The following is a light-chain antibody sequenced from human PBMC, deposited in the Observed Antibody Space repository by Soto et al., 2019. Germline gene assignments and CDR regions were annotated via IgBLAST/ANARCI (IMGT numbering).Light chain of an antibody. CDR3: QQRNCWPLT. J-gene: IGKJ4*01. CDR1: QSISSY. CDR2: DAS. V-gene: IGKV3-11*01. Sequence: EIVLTQSPATLSLSPGERATLSCRASQSISSYLAWYQQKPGQAPRLLICDASYRATGIPARFSGSGSGTDFTLSISSLEPETFAVYYCQQRNCWPLTFGGFTNVEIK.